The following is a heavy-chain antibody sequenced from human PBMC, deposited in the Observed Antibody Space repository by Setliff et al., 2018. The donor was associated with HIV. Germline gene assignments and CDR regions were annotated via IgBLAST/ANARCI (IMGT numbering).Heavy chain of an antibody. CDR2: VSTSGST. CDR3: ARLGMTTVGIGDVFDI. CDR1: GGSFSGYY. V-gene: IGHV4-59*10. D-gene: IGHD4-17*01. J-gene: IGHJ3*02. Sequence: SETLSLTCAVYGGSFSGYYWSWIRQPAGKGLEWIGRVSTSGSTNYNPSLKSRVTLSVDTSKNQFSLRVRSVTAADTAVYYCARLGMTTVGIGDVFDIWGQGTMGTVS.